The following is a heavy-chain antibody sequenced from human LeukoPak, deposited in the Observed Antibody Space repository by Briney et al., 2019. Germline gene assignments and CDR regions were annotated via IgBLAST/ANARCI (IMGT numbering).Heavy chain of an antibody. CDR2: INNDGSST. CDR1: GFTFSNYW. Sequence: GGSLRLSCAASGFTFSNYWMHWVRHAPGKGLVWVSRINNDGSSTIYADSVKGRFTISRDNAKNTLSLQMNSLRAEDTAVYYCARLAAHDAFDIWGQGTMVTVSS. V-gene: IGHV3-74*01. J-gene: IGHJ3*02. CDR3: ARLAAHDAFDI.